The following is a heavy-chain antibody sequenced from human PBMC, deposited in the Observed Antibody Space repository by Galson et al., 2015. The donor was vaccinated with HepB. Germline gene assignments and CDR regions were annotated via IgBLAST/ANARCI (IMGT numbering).Heavy chain of an antibody. D-gene: IGHD2-15*01. J-gene: IGHJ5*02. Sequence: SLRLSCAASGFTFRTSWMTWVRQGPGRGLEWVANINADGSDEFYVDSVKDRFTISRDNAKNSLYLQMNSLRAEDTGVYYCATDGGWFRLDPWVQGTLVTVSS. CDR1: GFTFRTSW. V-gene: IGHV3-7*01. CDR2: INADGSDE. CDR3: ATDGGWFRLDP.